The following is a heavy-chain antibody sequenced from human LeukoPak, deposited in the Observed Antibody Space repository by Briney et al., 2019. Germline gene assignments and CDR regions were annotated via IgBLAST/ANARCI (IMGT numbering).Heavy chain of an antibody. D-gene: IGHD6-13*01. J-gene: IGHJ3*01. CDR2: IYYSGST. CDR3: ARVRGSWLRDAFDF. V-gene: IGHV4-59*01. CDR1: GGSISFYY. Sequence: PSETLSLTCTVSGGSISFYYWSWIRQPPGKGLEWIGYIYYSGSTNYNPSLKSRVTISIDTSKNQFSLNLSSVTAADTAVYYCARVRGSWLRDAFDFWGQGTMVTVSS.